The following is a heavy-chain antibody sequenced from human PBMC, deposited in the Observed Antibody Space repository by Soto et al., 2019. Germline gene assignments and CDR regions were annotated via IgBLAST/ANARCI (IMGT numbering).Heavy chain of an antibody. CDR2: IYYSGST. CDR3: ARDLHDSSGPDNWFDP. Sequence: QVQLQESGPGLVKPSQTLSLTCTVSGGSISSGGYYWSWIRQHPGKGLEWIGYIYYSGSTYYNPSLKSRVTISVDTSKNQFSLKLSSVTAADTAVYYCARDLHDSSGPDNWFDPWGQGTLVTVSS. V-gene: IGHV4-31*03. J-gene: IGHJ5*02. CDR1: GGSISSGGYY. D-gene: IGHD3-22*01.